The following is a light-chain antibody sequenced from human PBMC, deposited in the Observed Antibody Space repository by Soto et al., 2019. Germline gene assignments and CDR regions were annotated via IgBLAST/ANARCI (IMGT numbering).Light chain of an antibody. CDR2: DAS. J-gene: IGKJ1*01. CDR3: QHHNTWLWT. Sequence: EIVMTQSPATLSVSPGERATLSCRASQGVSSNLAWYQQKPGQAPRLLIYDASTRATGIPARFSGSGSGTEFTLTISSLQSEDVAVYYCQHHNTWLWTFGQGTKVEIK. CDR1: QGVSSN. V-gene: IGKV3-15*01.